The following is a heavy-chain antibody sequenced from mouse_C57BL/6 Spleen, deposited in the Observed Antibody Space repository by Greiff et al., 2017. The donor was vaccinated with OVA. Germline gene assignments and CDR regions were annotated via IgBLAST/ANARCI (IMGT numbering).Heavy chain of an antibody. CDR3: ARPTGAGFAY. CDR2: IHPNSGST. Sequence: QVQLKQPGAELVKPGASVKLSCKASGYTFTSYWMHWVKQRPGQGLEWIGMIHPNSGSTNYNEKFKSKATLTVDKSSSTAYMQLSSLTSEDSAVYYCARPTGAGFAYWGQGTLVTVSA. J-gene: IGHJ3*01. D-gene: IGHD4-1*02. CDR1: GYTFTSYW. V-gene: IGHV1-64*01.